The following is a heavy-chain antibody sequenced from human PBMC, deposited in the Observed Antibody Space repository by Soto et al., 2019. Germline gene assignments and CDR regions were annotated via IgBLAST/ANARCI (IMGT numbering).Heavy chain of an antibody. CDR3: ARARCSGGSCYSYYFDY. CDR2: IIPIFGTA. Sequence: SVKVSCKASGGTFSSYAISWVRQAPGQGLEWMGGIIPIFGTANYAQKFQGRVTITADKPTSTAYMELSSLRSEDTAVYYCARARCSGGSCYSYYFDYWGQGTLVTVSS. D-gene: IGHD2-15*01. V-gene: IGHV1-69*06. J-gene: IGHJ4*02. CDR1: GGTFSSYA.